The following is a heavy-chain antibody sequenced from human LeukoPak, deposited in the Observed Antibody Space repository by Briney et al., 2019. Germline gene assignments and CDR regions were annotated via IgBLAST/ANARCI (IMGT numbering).Heavy chain of an antibody. V-gene: IGHV4-39*01. D-gene: IGHD3-22*01. CDR1: GGSISSSSYY. CDR2: IYYSGST. J-gene: IGHJ5*02. CDR3: ASSWSSGYYQGPFDP. Sequence: PSETLSLTCTVSGGSISSSSYYWGWIRQPPGKGLEWIGSIYYSGSTHYNPSLKSRVTISVDTSRNQFSLKLSSVTAADAAVYYCASSWSSGYYQGPFDPWGQGTLVTVSS.